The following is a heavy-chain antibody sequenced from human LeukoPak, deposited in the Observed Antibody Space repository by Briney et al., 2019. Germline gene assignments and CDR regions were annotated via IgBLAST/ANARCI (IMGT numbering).Heavy chain of an antibody. CDR3: ATGASAYYYDSSGPY. D-gene: IGHD3-22*01. Sequence: GGSLRLSCAASGFTFSSYAMHWVRQAPGKGPEWVTLISYDGSNKYYADSVKGQFTISRDNSKNTLYLQMNSLRAEDTAVYYCATGASAYYYDSSGPYWGQGTLVTVSS. CDR1: GFTFSSYA. V-gene: IGHV3-30-3*01. CDR2: ISYDGSNK. J-gene: IGHJ4*02.